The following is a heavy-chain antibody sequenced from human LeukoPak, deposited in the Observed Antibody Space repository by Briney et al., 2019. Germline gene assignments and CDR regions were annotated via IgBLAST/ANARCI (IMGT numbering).Heavy chain of an antibody. Sequence: ASVKVSCKASGYTFTSYHMHWVRQAPGQGLEWMGLINLSGGSTTYAQRFQGRVTLTRDTSTSTVYMELSSLRSEDTAVYYCARVSLGYCSGGTCYFQDHWGQGTLVTVSS. CDR1: GYTFTSYH. CDR2: INLSGGST. D-gene: IGHD2-15*01. V-gene: IGHV1-46*01. CDR3: ARVSLGYCSGGTCYFQDH. J-gene: IGHJ4*02.